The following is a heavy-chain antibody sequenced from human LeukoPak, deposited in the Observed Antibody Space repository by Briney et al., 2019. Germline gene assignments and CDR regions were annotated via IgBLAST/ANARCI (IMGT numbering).Heavy chain of an antibody. J-gene: IGHJ5*02. CDR3: ARVPGVYYDSLTGYGSGWFDP. V-gene: IGHV4-38-2*02. Sequence: SSETLSLTCSVSGYFIRTDYYWGWVRQSPGKGPEWIGNIYNNGNTYYNPSLRSRVTISVDTSKNEFSLKVRYMTAADTAVYYCARVPGVYYDSLTGYGSGWFDPWSPGTLVTVFS. CDR2: IYNNGNT. D-gene: IGHD3-9*01. CDR1: GYFIRTDYY.